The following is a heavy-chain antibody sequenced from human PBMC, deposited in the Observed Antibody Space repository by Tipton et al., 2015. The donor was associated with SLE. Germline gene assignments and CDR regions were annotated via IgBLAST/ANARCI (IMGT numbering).Heavy chain of an antibody. CDR3: ATGHFDF. CDR1: GVSVASTDFS. J-gene: IGHJ5*01. CDR2: IYYSGST. D-gene: IGHD1-1*01. Sequence: TLSLTCSVSGVSVASTDFSWVWIRQPPGEGLESIGSIYYSGSTSYNPSLRSRVAVSMDTSRNQFSLRLKSVTAADTAVYYCATGHFDFWGQGRLVTVSS. V-gene: IGHV4-39*07.